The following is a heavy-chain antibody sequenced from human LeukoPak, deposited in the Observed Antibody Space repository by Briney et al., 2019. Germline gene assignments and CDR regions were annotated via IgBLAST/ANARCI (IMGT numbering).Heavy chain of an antibody. CDR1: GFTFSSYA. J-gene: IGHJ4*02. D-gene: IGHD4-11*01. Sequence: GGSLSLSCAASGFTFSSYAMSWVRQALGKGLEWVSAISGSGGRTYYADSVKGRFTISRDNSKNTLYLQMNSLRAEDTAVYYCAKPLSDYTPYMLWGQGTLVTVSS. CDR3: AKPLSDYTPYML. CDR2: ISGSGGRT. V-gene: IGHV3-23*01.